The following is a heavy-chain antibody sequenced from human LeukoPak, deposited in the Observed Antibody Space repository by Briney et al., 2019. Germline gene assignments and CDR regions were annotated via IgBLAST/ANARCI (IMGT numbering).Heavy chain of an antibody. CDR2: ISGSGGST. CDR1: GFPFSSYA. CDR3: AKDIPVVPEVEYFDL. Sequence: GGSLRLSCAASGFPFSSYAMSWVRQAPGKGLEWVSAISGSGGSTYYADSVKGRFTISRDNSKNTLYLQMNSLRAEDTAVYYCAKDIPVVPEVEYFDLWGRGTLVTVSS. J-gene: IGHJ2*01. D-gene: IGHD2-2*01. V-gene: IGHV3-23*01.